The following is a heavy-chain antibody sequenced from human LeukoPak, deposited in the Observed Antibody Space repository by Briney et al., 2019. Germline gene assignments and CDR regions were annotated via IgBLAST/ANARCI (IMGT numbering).Heavy chain of an antibody. CDR3: ARVPRHGATTGLIDY. J-gene: IGHJ4*02. CDR2: IYYSGST. Sequence: PSETLSLTCTVSGGSISSYYWSWIRQPPGKGLEWIGYIYYSGSTNYNPSLKSRVTISVDTSKNQFSLKLSSVTAADPAVYYCARVPRHGATTGLIDYWGQGTLVTVSS. CDR1: GGSISSYY. V-gene: IGHV4-59*01. D-gene: IGHD1-26*01.